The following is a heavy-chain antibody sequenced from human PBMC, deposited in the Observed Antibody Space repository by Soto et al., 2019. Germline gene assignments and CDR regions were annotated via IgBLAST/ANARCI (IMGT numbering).Heavy chain of an antibody. V-gene: IGHV4-59*01. CDR1: GGSISSYY. Sequence: QVQLQESGPGLVKPSETLSLTCTVSGGSISSYYWSWIRQPPGKGLEWIGYIYYSGSTNYNPSLKSRVTISVDTSKNQFSLKRSSVTAADTAVYYCAREGKYYDYVWGRFDYWGQGTLVTVSS. D-gene: IGHD3-16*01. J-gene: IGHJ4*02. CDR2: IYYSGST. CDR3: AREGKYYDYVWGRFDY.